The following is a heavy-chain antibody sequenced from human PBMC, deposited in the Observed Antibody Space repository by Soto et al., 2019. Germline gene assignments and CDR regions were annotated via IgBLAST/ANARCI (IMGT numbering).Heavy chain of an antibody. Sequence: GGSLRLSCAASGFTVSSNYMSWVRQAPGKGLEWVSVIYSGGSTYYADSVKGRFTISRDNSKNTLYLQMNSLRAEDTAVYYCARDCSGGSCYYAFDIWGQGTMVTVSS. J-gene: IGHJ3*02. D-gene: IGHD2-15*01. CDR3: ARDCSGGSCYYAFDI. V-gene: IGHV3-66*01. CDR1: GFTVSSNY. CDR2: IYSGGST.